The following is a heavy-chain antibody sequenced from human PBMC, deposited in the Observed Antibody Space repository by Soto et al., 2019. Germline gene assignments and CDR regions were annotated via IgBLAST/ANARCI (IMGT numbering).Heavy chain of an antibody. CDR2: ISYDGSNK. Sequence: GGSLRLSCAASGFTVSSYGMHWVRQAPGKGLEWVAVISYDGSNKYYADSVKGRFTISRDNSKNTLYLQMNSLRAEDTAVYYCAKHPHYDFWSGSITLYYYYYYMDVWGKGTTVTVSS. V-gene: IGHV3-30*18. CDR3: AKHPHYDFWSGSITLYYYYYYMDV. D-gene: IGHD3-3*01. CDR1: GFTVSSYG. J-gene: IGHJ6*03.